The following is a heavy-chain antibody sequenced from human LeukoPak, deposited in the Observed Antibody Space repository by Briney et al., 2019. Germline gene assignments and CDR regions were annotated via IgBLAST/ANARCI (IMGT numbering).Heavy chain of an antibody. J-gene: IGHJ5*02. CDR1: GFTFSSYS. CDR2: ISSSSSYI. D-gene: IGHD3-10*01. V-gene: IGHV3-21*01. Sequence: GGSLRLSCAASGFTFSSYSMNWVREAPGKGLEWVSPISSSSSYIYYAASVKGRFIISRDNAKNSLYLQTTSLRAEDTAVYCCASLPNYYGSGSYYNTGVHNWFDPWGQGTLVTVSS. CDR3: ASLPNYYGSGSYYNTGVHNWFDP.